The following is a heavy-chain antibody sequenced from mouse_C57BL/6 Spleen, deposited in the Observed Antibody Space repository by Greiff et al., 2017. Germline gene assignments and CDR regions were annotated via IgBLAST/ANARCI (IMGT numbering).Heavy chain of an antibody. CDR2: INPGSGGT. D-gene: IGHD1-1*01. J-gene: IGHJ2*01. CDR3: ARWGYYGSSSYYFDY. CDR1: GYAFTNYL. V-gene: IGHV1-54*01. Sequence: QVQLKESGAELVRPGTSVKVSCKASGYAFTNYLIEWVKQRPGQGLEWIGVINPGSGGTNYNEKFKGKATLTADKSSSTAYMQLSSLTSEDSAVYFCARWGYYGSSSYYFDYWGQGTTLTVSS.